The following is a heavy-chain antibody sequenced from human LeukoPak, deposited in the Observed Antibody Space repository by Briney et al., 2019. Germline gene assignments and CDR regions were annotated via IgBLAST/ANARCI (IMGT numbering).Heavy chain of an antibody. J-gene: IGHJ6*03. CDR3: ARDISSGWYYYYYMDV. D-gene: IGHD6-19*01. CDR2: ISSSSSTI. V-gene: IGHV3-48*01. CDR1: GFTFSSYG. Sequence: GGSLRLSCTASGFTFSSYGMTWVRQAPGKGLEWVSYISSSSSTIYYADSVKGRFTISRDNAKNSLYLQMNSLRAEDTAVYYCARDISSGWYYYYYMDVWGKGTTVTISS.